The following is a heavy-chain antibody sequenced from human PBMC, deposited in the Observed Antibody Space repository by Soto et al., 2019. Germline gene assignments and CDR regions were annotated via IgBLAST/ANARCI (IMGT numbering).Heavy chain of an antibody. CDR1: GFTISSYW. CDR2: INGDGSST. D-gene: IGHD6-19*01. J-gene: IGHJ4*02. V-gene: IGHV3-74*01. CDR3: AIAVAGPTAIAY. Sequence: EVQLVESGGGLVQPGASLRLSCVVSGFTISSYWMHWVRQAPGKGLVWVSRINGDGSSTNYADSVKGRFTISRDNAKNTLYLQMNTLRAEDTAVYYCAIAVAGPTAIAYWGQGYQVTVSS.